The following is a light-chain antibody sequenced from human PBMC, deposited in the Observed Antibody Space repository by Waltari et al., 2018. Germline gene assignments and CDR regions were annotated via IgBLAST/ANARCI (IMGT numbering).Light chain of an antibody. CDR2: DDS. CDR1: NVGSTM. V-gene: IGLV3-21*02. Sequence: YVLTPPPSASVATGETARLTWGGDNVGSTMVHGYQQKPRQAPLLVVYDDSARPSGIPDRFSASNSGNTATLTISRVENGDEADYYCQVWDTTSDRVVFGGGTKLTVL. CDR3: QVWDTTSDRVV. J-gene: IGLJ2*01.